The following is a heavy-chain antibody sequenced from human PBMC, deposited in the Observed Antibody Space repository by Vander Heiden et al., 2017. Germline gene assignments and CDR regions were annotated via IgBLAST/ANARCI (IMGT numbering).Heavy chain of an antibody. CDR1: GFTFSGSA. CDR3: TGEGLWFGG. D-gene: IGHD3-10*01. CDR2: IGSKANSYAT. Sequence: EVQLVESGGGLVQPGGSLKLSCAASGFTFSGSAMHWVRQASGKGLEWVGRIGSKANSYATAYAASVKGRFTISRDDSKNTAYMQMNSLKTEDTAVYYCTGEGLWFGGWGQGTLVTVSS. V-gene: IGHV3-73*02. J-gene: IGHJ4*02.